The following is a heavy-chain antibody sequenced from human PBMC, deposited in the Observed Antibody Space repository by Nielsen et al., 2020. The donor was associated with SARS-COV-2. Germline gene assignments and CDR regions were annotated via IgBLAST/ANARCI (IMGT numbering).Heavy chain of an antibody. CDR3: ARESVTGTDDFDI. J-gene: IGHJ3*02. V-gene: IGHV3-73*01. D-gene: IGHD6-19*01. CDR1: GFTFSDST. CDR2: IRSKANTYAT. Sequence: GGSLRLSCAASGFTFSDSTMHWVRQASGKGLEWIGRIRSKANTYATGYAASVKGRFTISRDDSKNTAYLQMNSLRAEDTAVYYCARESVTGTDDFDIWGQGTVVTVSS.